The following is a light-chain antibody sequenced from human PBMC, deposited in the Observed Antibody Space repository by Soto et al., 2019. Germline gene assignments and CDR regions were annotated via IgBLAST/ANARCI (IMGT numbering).Light chain of an antibody. V-gene: IGLV2-14*01. J-gene: IGLJ1*01. CDR2: DVS. CDR1: SSDVGAYNY. Sequence: QSVLTQPASVSGSHGQSSTISCTGTSSDVGAYNYVSWYQQHPGKAPKLMIHDVSNRPSGVSNRFSGSKSGNTASLTIAGPQAEDEAVYYCSSYTSSSTYVFGTGTKVPVL. CDR3: SSYTSSSTYV.